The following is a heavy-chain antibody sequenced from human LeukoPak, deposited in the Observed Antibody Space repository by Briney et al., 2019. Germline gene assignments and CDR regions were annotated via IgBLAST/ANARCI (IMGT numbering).Heavy chain of an antibody. V-gene: IGHV1-69*05. Sequence: SVKVSCKASGGTFSSYAISWVRQAPGQGLEWMGGIIPIFGTANYAQKFQGRVTITTDESTSTAYMELSSLRSEDTAVYYCASMERYYDFWSGPYNYYYYYMDVWGKGTTVTVSS. CDR2: IIPIFGTA. CDR1: GGTFSSYA. CDR3: ASMERYYDFWSGPYNYYYYYMDV. D-gene: IGHD3-3*01. J-gene: IGHJ6*03.